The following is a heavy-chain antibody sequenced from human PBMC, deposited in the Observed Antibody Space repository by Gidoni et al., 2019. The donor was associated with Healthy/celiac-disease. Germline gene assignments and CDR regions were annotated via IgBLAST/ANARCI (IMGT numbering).Heavy chain of an antibody. Sequence: QVQLVESGGGVVQPGRSLRLSCAASGFTFSSYAMHWVRQAPGKGLEWVAVISYDGSNKYYADSVKGRFTISRDNSKNTLYLQMNSLRAEDTAVYYCARTQQWLAYHDAFDIWGQGTMVTVSS. J-gene: IGHJ3*02. D-gene: IGHD6-19*01. CDR2: ISYDGSNK. CDR1: GFTFSSYA. V-gene: IGHV3-30-3*01. CDR3: ARTQQWLAYHDAFDI.